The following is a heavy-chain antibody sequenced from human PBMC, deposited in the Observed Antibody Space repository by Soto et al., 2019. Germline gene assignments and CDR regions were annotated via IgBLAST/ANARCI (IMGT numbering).Heavy chain of an antibody. V-gene: IGHV1-8*01. CDR1: GYTFTSYD. Sequence: QVQLVQSGAEVKKPGASVKVSCKASGYTFTSYDINWVRQATGQGLEWMGWMNPNSGNTAYAQKFQGRVTMTRNTSKSTAYMELSSLRSEEAAVYYWGRGRSGGGGNWFDPWGQGTLVTVSS. CDR2: MNPNSGNT. D-gene: IGHD3-10*01. J-gene: IGHJ5*02. CDR3: GRGRSGGGGNWFDP.